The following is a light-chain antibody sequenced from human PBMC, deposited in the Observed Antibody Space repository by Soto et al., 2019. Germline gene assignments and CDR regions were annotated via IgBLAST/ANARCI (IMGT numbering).Light chain of an antibody. CDR3: QQYNGWPWT. J-gene: IGKJ1*01. CDR2: GAS. V-gene: IGKV3-15*01. CDR1: QTIGQK. Sequence: EIVLAQSPATLSVTPGERITLSCRATQTIGQKLAWYRQRPGQAPSLLMYGASTRATDIPARFSGSVSGTEFTLTITGLQSEDFAVYYCQQYNGWPWTFGQGTKVDIK.